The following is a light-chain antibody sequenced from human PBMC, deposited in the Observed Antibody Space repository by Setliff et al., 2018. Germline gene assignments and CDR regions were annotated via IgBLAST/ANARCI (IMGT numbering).Light chain of an antibody. V-gene: IGLV2-14*03. Sequence: QSALAQPASVSGSPGQSITISCTGTSSDIGGYNYVSWCQQHPGKAPKLMIYDVSQRPSGVSNRFSGSKSGNTASLTISGLQAEDEADYYCISYTNSSTYVVFGGGTKVTVL. CDR2: DVS. CDR3: ISYTNSSTYVV. J-gene: IGLJ2*01. CDR1: SSDIGGYNY.